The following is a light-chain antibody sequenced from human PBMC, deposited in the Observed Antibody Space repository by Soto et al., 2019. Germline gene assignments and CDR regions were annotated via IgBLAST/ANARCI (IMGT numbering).Light chain of an antibody. V-gene: IGLV6-57*04. CDR3: QSSDSNNHVL. J-gene: IGLJ3*02. CDR2: EDN. Sequence: NFMLTQPHSVSESPGKKVTISCTRSSGSIASKFVQWYQQRPGSAPITVIYEDNQRPSGVPGRFSGSIDRSSNSASLTISGLKTEDEVDYYCQSSDSNNHVLFGGGTKLTVL. CDR1: SGSIASKF.